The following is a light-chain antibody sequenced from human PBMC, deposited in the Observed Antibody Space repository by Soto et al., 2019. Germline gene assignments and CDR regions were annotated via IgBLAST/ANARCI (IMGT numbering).Light chain of an antibody. CDR3: LLYYGGAQRGV. CDR1: TGAVTSDNY. V-gene: IGLV7-43*01. CDR2: STS. J-gene: IGLJ2*01. Sequence: QAVVIQEPSLTVSPGGTVTLTCTSSTGAVTSDNYPNGFQQKPGQAPRPLIYSTSNKHSWTPARFSGSLLGGKAALTLSGVQPEDEAEYYCLLYYGGAQRGVFGGGTKVTVL.